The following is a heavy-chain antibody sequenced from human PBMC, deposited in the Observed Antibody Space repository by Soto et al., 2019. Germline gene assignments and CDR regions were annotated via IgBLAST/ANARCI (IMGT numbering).Heavy chain of an antibody. V-gene: IGHV1-18*01. CDR2: ISTYNGNT. D-gene: IGHD6-6*01. J-gene: IGHJ5*02. CDR3: ARKSSSSSWFDP. Sequence: QVQLVQSGAEVKKPGASVKVSCKASGYTFHTYGITWVRQAPGQGLEWMGWISTYNGNTEYVQKFQDRVTMTTDPSTRTADMELRRLRSDDTAVYYCARKSSSSSWFDPWGQGTLVTVST. CDR1: GYTFHTYG.